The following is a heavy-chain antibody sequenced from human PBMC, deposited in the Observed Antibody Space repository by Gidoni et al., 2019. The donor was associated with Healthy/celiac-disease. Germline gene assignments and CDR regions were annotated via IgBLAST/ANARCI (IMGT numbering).Heavy chain of an antibody. D-gene: IGHD6-19*01. V-gene: IGHV1-2*06. CDR2: INPNSGGT. CDR3: ARGGRVRGIAVAGTFDY. Sequence: QVQLVQSGAEVKKPGASVKVSCKASGYTFTGYYMHWVRQAPGQGLEWMGRINPNSGGTNYAKKFQGRVTMTRDTSISTAYMELSRLRSDDTAVYYCARGGRVRGIAVAGTFDYWGQGTLVTVSS. CDR1: GYTFTGYY. J-gene: IGHJ4*02.